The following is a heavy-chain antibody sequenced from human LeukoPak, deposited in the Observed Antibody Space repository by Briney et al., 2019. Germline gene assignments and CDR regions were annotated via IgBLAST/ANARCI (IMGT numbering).Heavy chain of an antibody. Sequence: PSQTLSLTCTVSGGSISSGDYYWSWIRQPPGKGLEWIGYIYYSGSTYYNPSLKSRVTISVDRSKNQFSLKLSSVTAADTAVYYCARASYGDYVLDWFDPWGQGTLVTVSS. CDR1: GGSISSGDYY. CDR2: IYYSGST. J-gene: IGHJ5*02. CDR3: ARASYGDYVLDWFDP. D-gene: IGHD4-17*01. V-gene: IGHV4-30-4*01.